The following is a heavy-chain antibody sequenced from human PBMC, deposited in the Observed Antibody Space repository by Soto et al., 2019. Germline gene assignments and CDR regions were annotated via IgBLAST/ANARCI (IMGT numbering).Heavy chain of an antibody. D-gene: IGHD5-12*01. V-gene: IGHV3-64D*06. Sequence: GGSLRLSCSASGFTFISYAMHCFRHAPGKGLEYVSGVRGNGDPPFYADSVKGRFAISRDNSKNTLYLQMSSLSADDTAVYYCVKSRGGNNFDFFDWGQGALVTVSS. CDR1: GFTFISYA. J-gene: IGHJ4*02. CDR2: VRGNGDPP. CDR3: VKSRGGNNFDFFD.